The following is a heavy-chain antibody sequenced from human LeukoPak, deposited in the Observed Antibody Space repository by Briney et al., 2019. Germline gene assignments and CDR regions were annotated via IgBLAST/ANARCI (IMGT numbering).Heavy chain of an antibody. CDR3: ARQEMATVFDY. J-gene: IGHJ4*02. CDR2: IYYSGST. V-gene: IGHV4-59*08. Sequence: SETLSLTCTVSGGSISSYYWSWIRQPPGKGLEWTGYIYYSGSTNYNPSLKSRVTISVDTSKNQFSLKLSSVTAADTAVYYCARQEMATVFDYWGQGTLVTVSS. D-gene: IGHD5-24*01. CDR1: GGSISSYY.